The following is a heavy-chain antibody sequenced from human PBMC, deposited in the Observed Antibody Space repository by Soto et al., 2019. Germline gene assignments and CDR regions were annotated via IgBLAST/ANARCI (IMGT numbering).Heavy chain of an antibody. Sequence: QITLKESGPTLVKPTQTLTLTCTFSGFSLTTDRVGVGCIRQPPGEALEWLAVIYWDDSKTYRPSLESSLTITKDTSKNQVALTMPNMDSLDTATYYCAHAYGGRSLYWGQGPLVTVSS. V-gene: IGHV2-5*02. J-gene: IGHJ4*02. D-gene: IGHD1-26*01. CDR2: IYWDDSK. CDR1: GFSLTTDRVG. CDR3: AHAYGGRSLY.